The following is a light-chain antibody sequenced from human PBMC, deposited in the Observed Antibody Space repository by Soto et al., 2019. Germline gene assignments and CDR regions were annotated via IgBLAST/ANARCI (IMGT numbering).Light chain of an antibody. CDR3: FLSYSRTWPVV. J-gene: IGLJ2*01. CDR1: TGPVTSGHW. CDR2: DTS. V-gene: IGLV7-46*01. Sequence: AVVTPEPSLTVSPGGTVTLTCDSSTGPVTSGHWPYWLQQKPGQAPRTLIYDTSKKHSWTPARFSGSLLGGKAALTLSAAQPEDEADYYCFLSYSRTWPVVFGGGTKVTVL.